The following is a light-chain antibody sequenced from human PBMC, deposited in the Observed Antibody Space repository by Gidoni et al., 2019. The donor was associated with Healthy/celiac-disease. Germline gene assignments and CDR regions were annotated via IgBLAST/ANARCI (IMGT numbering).Light chain of an antibody. CDR1: SSDVGGYNY. CDR3: SSYAGQGV. CDR2: EVS. Sequence: QSALTQPASASGSHGQPVTISCTGTSSDVGGYNYVSWYQQHPGKAPTLMIYEVSKRPSGVPDRFSGSKSGNTASLTVSGLQAEDEADYYCSSYAGQGVFGGGTKLTVL. J-gene: IGLJ2*01. V-gene: IGLV2-8*01.